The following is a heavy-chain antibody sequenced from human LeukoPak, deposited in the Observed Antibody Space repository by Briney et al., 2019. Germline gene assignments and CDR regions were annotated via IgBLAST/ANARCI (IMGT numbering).Heavy chain of an antibody. Sequence: SETLSLTCTVSGYSISSGYYWGWIRQPPGKGLEWIGSIYHSGSTYYNPSLKSRVTISVDTSKNQFSLKLSSVTAADTAVYYCARGGYSSGTNWFEPWGQGTLVTVSS. CDR2: IYHSGST. CDR1: GYSISSGYY. CDR3: ARGGYSSGTNWFEP. V-gene: IGHV4-38-2*02. D-gene: IGHD6-19*01. J-gene: IGHJ5*02.